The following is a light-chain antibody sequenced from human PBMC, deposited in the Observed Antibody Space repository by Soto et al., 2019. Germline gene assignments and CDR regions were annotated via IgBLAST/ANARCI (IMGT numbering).Light chain of an antibody. V-gene: IGLV2-8*01. Sequence: QSALTQPPSASGSAGQSATISCTCPTNDVGGFNYVSWYQQHPGRVPKLIIYEVDKRPSGVPDRFSGSKSGNTASLTVSGLQADDEADYYCTSYAGNSNYVFGTGTKVTVL. CDR1: TNDVGGFNY. J-gene: IGLJ1*01. CDR2: EVD. CDR3: TSYAGNSNYV.